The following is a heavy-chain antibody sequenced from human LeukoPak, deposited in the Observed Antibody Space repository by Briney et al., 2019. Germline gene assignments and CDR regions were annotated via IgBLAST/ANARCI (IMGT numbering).Heavy chain of an antibody. J-gene: IGHJ5*02. CDR1: GGSISSGGYY. D-gene: IGHD3-22*01. Sequence: SETLSLTCTVSGGSISSGGYYWSWIRQHPGKGLEWIGYIYYSGSTYYNPSLKSRVTISVDTSKNQLSLKLSSVTAADTAVYYCARDSYYYDSSGYLTWGQGTLVTVSS. CDR3: ARDSYYYDSSGYLT. V-gene: IGHV4-31*03. CDR2: IYYSGST.